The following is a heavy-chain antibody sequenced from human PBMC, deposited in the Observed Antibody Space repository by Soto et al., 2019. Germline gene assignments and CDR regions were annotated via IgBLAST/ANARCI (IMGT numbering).Heavy chain of an antibody. CDR1: GFTLSDYR. CDR3: GRPEGNGWFRN. D-gene: IGHD6-19*01. J-gene: IGHJ4*02. CDR2: VNHDGSET. V-gene: IGHV3-7*01. Sequence: EVHLVESGGGLVQPGGSLRLSCAASGFTLSDYRMSWVRQAPGKGLEWVANVNHDGSETFYVDSVEGRFTISRDNAHNSLYLQINSLRAEDAAVYYCGRPEGNGWFRNWGQGTLVTVSS.